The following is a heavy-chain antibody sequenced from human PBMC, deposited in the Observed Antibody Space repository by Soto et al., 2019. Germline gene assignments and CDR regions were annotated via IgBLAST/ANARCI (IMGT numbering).Heavy chain of an antibody. D-gene: IGHD2-15*01. CDR1: GFTFSSYG. CDR2: IWYGGSKK. Sequence: QVQLVESGGGVAQPEKSLRLSCTASGFTFSSYGMHWVRQVPGKGLEWVALIWYGGSKKYYADSVKGRFTISRDNSKNTMFMQMNSMRAEDTAVYHCARDRSFRSGSCYRVLSFDYWGQGTLVTVSS. J-gene: IGHJ4*02. CDR3: ARDRSFRSGSCYRVLSFDY. V-gene: IGHV3-33*01.